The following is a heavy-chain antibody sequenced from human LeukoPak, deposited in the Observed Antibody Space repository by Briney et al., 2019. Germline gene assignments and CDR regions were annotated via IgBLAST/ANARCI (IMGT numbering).Heavy chain of an antibody. CDR2: ISGSGGST. V-gene: IGHV3-23*01. D-gene: IGHD1-26*01. J-gene: IGHJ4*02. CDR3: AKDRREIVGATFDY. Sequence: GGSLRLSCAASGFTFSSYWMSWVRQAPGKGLEWVSAISGSGGSTYYADSVKGRFTISRDNSKNSLYLQMNSLRAEDTAVYYCAKDRREIVGATFDYWGQGTLVTVSS. CDR1: GFTFSSYW.